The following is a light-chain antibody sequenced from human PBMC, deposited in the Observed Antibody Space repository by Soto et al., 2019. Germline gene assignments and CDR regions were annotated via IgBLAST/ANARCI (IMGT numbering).Light chain of an antibody. CDR2: WAS. V-gene: IGKV4-1*01. CDR3: PQYYTTPPWT. Sequence: DIVMTQSPDSLAVSLGERATINCKSSQSVLFTSNNKNYLAWYQLKPGQAPKLLIYWASTRESGVPDRFSGSGSATDFTLTISRLQAEDVAVYYCPQYYTTPPWTFGLGTKVEI. J-gene: IGKJ1*01. CDR1: QSVLFTSNNKNY.